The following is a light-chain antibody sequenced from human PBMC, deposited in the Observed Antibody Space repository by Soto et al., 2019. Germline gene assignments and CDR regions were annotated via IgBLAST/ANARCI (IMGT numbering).Light chain of an antibody. V-gene: IGKV1-33*01. Sequence: DIQMTQSPSSLSASVGDRVTITCRASQDISNYLIWYQQRPGKAPQLLIYDASNLERGVPSRVSGTRSGTHFTLAITSLQPEDVATYYCQQSYSLPITIGQGTRLEI. CDR1: QDISNY. J-gene: IGKJ5*01. CDR2: DAS. CDR3: QQSYSLPIT.